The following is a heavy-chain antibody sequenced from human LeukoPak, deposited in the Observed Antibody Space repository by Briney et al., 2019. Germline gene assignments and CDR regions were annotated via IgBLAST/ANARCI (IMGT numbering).Heavy chain of an antibody. CDR2: ISSSSSTI. CDR3: ARDPRHWYYYNIGGDY. J-gene: IGHJ4*02. Sequence: PGGSLRLSCAASGFTFSSYSMNWVRQASGKGLEWVSYISSSSSTIYYADSVKGRFTISRDNAKNSLHLQMNSLRAEDTAVYYCARDPRHWYYYNIGGDYWGQGTLVTVSS. V-gene: IGHV3-48*04. CDR1: GFTFSSYS. D-gene: IGHD1-7*01.